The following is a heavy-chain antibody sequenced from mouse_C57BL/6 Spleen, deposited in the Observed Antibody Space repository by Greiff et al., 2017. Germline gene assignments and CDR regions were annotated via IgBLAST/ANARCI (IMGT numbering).Heavy chain of an antibody. CDR2: IYPRSGNT. D-gene: IGHD2-4*01. J-gene: IGHJ3*01. CDR1: GYTFTSYG. CDR3: ARSHDYSWFAY. Sequence: QVQLQQSGAELARPGASVKLSCKASGYTFTSYGISWVKQRTGQGLEWIGEIYPRSGNTYYNEKFKGKATLTADKSASTAYMELRSLTSEDSAVYFCARSHDYSWFAYGGQGTLVTVSA. V-gene: IGHV1-81*01.